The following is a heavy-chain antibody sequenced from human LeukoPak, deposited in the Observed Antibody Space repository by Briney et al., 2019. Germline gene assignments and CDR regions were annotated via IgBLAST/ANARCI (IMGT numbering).Heavy chain of an antibody. V-gene: IGHV3-21*01. Sequence: GGSLRLSCAASGFTFSGYTMSWVRQAPGKGLEWVSSISSSSGYIYYADSVKGRFTISRDNAKNSLYLQMNSLRAEDTGVYYCARRYGDYYPNWGQGTLVTVSS. J-gene: IGHJ4*02. CDR3: ARRYGDYYPN. CDR2: ISSSSGYI. CDR1: GFTFSGYT. D-gene: IGHD4-17*01.